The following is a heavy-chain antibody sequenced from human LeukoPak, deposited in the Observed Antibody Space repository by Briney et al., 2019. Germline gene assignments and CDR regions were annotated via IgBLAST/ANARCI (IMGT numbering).Heavy chain of an antibody. D-gene: IGHD3-22*01. CDR3: AKDGVYYYDSSGYYDYFDY. CDR2: ISSSSSYI. Sequence: PGGSLRLSCAASGFTFSSYSMNWVRQAPGKGLEWVSSISSSSSYIYYADSVKGRFTISRDNSKNTLYLQMNSLRAEDTAVYYCAKDGVYYYDSSGYYDYFDYWGQGTLVTVSS. V-gene: IGHV3-21*04. J-gene: IGHJ4*02. CDR1: GFTFSSYS.